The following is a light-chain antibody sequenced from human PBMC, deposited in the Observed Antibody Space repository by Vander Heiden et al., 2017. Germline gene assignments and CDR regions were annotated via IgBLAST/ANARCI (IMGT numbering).Light chain of an antibody. CDR3: QAWDSSVLYV. J-gene: IGLJ1*01. Sequence: SYELTQPPSVSVPPGQAATITCSGKNLGVKFVSWYQHKSGQSPVLVMYQDRRRPSGIPDRFAASHSGDTATLTIGDIQAMDEADYYCQAWDSSVLYVFGSGTKVTVL. V-gene: IGLV3-1*01. CDR2: QDR. CDR1: NLGVKF.